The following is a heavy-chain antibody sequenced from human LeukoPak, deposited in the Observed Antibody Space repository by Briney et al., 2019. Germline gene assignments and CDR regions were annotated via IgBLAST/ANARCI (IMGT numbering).Heavy chain of an antibody. Sequence: GGSLRLSCAASGFTFSSYTMHWVRQAPGKGLEWVAVISYDGRNEYYADSVKGRFTISRDNSKNTLYVQMNSLRAEDTAVYYCARSGDTNRNWFDPWGQGTLVTVSS. CDR3: ARSGDTNRNWFDP. D-gene: IGHD1-14*01. CDR2: ISYDGRNE. CDR1: GFTFSSYT. J-gene: IGHJ5*02. V-gene: IGHV3-30*04.